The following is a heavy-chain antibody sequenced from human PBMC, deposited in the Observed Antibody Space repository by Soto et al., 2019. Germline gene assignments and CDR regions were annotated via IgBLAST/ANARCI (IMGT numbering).Heavy chain of an antibody. CDR1: GGSISSSSYY. D-gene: IGHD4-17*01. J-gene: IGHJ6*02. CDR3: ASQELYDYGDSGYPTDPRRNYYYYYGMDV. Sequence: SETLSLTCTVSGGSISSSSYYWGWIRQPPGKGLEWIGSIYYSGSTYYNPSLKSRVTISVDTSKNQFSLRLSSVTAADTAVYYCASQELYDYGDSGYPTDPRRNYYYYYGMDVWGQGTTVTVSS. CDR2: IYYSGST. V-gene: IGHV4-39*01.